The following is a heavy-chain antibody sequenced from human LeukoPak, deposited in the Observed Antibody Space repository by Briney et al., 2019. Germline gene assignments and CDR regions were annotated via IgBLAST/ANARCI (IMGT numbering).Heavy chain of an antibody. V-gene: IGHV6-1*01. J-gene: IGHJ5*02. CDR3: ARDGSASFFNL. Sequence: SQTLLLTCAISGDSVSSDSAVWNWIWQSPSRGLEWLGRTYYRSNKWNSHYAESVKSRLTIKPDTSRNQFSLQLNSVTPEDTAVYYCARDGSASFFNLWGQGTLVTVSS. CDR1: GDSVSSDSAV. D-gene: IGHD3-10*01. CDR2: TYYRSNKWNS.